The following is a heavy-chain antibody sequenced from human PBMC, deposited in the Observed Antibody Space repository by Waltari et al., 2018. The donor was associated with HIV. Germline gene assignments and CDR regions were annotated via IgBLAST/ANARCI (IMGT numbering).Heavy chain of an antibody. Sequence: PPGKGLEWIGNIYYSGSTYYNPSLKSRVTISVDTSKNQFSLKLSSVTAADTAVYYCARFHYYGSGSYYYYFDYWGQGTLVTVSS. D-gene: IGHD3-10*01. J-gene: IGHJ4*02. CDR3: ARFHYYGSGSYYYYFDY. V-gene: IGHV4-39*01. CDR2: IYYSGST.